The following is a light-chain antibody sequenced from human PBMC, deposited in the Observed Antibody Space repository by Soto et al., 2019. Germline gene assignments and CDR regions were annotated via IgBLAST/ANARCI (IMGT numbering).Light chain of an antibody. V-gene: IGKV4-1*01. CDR2: WAS. CDR3: QQYYSNPT. Sequence: DNVMTQSPDSLAVSLGERATINCRSSQSVLYSSNSKNYIAWYQQKAGQPPRLLIYWASTRESGVPDRFSGSGSGTDFTLTIRSRQAEDVAFYYCQQYYSNPTFGQGTKVEIK. J-gene: IGKJ1*01. CDR1: QSVLYSSNSKNY.